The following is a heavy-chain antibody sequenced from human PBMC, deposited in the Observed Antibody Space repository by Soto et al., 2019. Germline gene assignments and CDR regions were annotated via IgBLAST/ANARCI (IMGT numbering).Heavy chain of an antibody. CDR3: TTRITMVRGPTDYFDY. Sequence: EVQLVESGGGLVKPGGSLRLSCAASGFTFSNAWMSWVRQAPGKGLEWVGRIKSKTDGGTTDYAAPVKGRFTISRDDSKNTLYLQMNSLKTEDTAVYYCTTRITMVRGPTDYFDYWGQGTLVTVSS. D-gene: IGHD3-10*01. J-gene: IGHJ4*02. CDR2: IKSKTDGGTT. V-gene: IGHV3-15*01. CDR1: GFTFSNAW.